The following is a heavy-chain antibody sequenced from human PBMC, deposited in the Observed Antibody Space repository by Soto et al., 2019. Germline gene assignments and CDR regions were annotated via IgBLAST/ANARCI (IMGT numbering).Heavy chain of an antibody. J-gene: IGHJ1*01. CDR3: AKDVHYDIVTGIEYFDH. Sequence: EVQLLESGGGLVQPGESLKISCAVSGFTFSSYAMSWVRQAPGKGLEWVSGISGTGRVTNYAESVKGRFTISRDNPKNTLSLEMKSLRAEDTAVYYCAKDVHYDIVTGIEYFDHWGQGTLVTVPS. V-gene: IGHV3-23*01. D-gene: IGHD3-9*01. CDR2: ISGTGRVT. CDR1: GFTFSSYA.